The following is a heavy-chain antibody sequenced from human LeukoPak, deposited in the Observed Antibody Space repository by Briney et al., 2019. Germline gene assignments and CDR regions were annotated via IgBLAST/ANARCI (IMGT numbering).Heavy chain of an antibody. V-gene: IGHV3-53*01. Sequence: GGSLRLSCEVSEFTVSSNYMSWVRQAPGKGPEWVSIIYSDGRTYYTDSVKGRFTISRDNSKNTLYMQMNSLRAEDTAVYYCAGSIPATGTRNPFYYFDFWGQGTLVTVSS. D-gene: IGHD6-13*01. CDR2: IYSDGRT. J-gene: IGHJ4*02. CDR1: EFTVSSNY. CDR3: AGSIPATGTRNPFYYFDF.